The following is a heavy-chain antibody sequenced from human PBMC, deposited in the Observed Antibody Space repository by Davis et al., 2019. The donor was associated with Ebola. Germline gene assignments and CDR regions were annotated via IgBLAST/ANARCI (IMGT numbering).Heavy chain of an antibody. CDR1: GFTFSSYA. V-gene: IGHV3-30-3*01. CDR3: ARDLRLRRIYYYGMDV. Sequence: GESLKISCAASGFTFSSYAMHWVRQAPGKGLEWVAVISYDGSNKYYADSVKGRFTISRDNSKNTLYLQMNSLRAEDTAVYYCARDLRLRRIYYYGMDVWGQGTTVTVSS. D-gene: IGHD4-17*01. J-gene: IGHJ6*02. CDR2: ISYDGSNK.